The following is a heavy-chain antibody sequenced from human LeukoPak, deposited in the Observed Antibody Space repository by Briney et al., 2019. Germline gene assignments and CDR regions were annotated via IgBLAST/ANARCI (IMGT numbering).Heavy chain of an antibody. CDR3: ARSRHANIVVVPAAQTGYFDY. V-gene: IGHV1-8*01. CDR2: MNPNSGNT. CDR1: GYTFTSYD. Sequence: ASVKVSCKASGYTFTSYDINWVRQATGQGLEWMGWMNPNSGNTGYAQKFQGRVTMTRNTSISTAYMELSSLRSEDTAVYYCARSRHANIVVVPAAQTGYFDYWGQGTLVTVSS. J-gene: IGHJ4*02. D-gene: IGHD2-2*01.